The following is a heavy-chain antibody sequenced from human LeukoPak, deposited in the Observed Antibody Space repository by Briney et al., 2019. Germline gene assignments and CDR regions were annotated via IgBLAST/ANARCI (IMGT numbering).Heavy chain of an antibody. CDR1: GFTFSSYA. J-gene: IGHJ5*02. CDR2: ISYDGSNK. D-gene: IGHD2-2*01. CDR3: ARTPAAMFVQNWFDP. Sequence: GGSLRLSCAASGFTFSSYAMHWVRQAPGKGLEWVAVISYDGSNKYYADSVKGRFTISRDNSKNTLNLQMNSLRAEDTAVYYCARTPAAMFVQNWFDPWGQGTLVTVSS. V-gene: IGHV3-30*04.